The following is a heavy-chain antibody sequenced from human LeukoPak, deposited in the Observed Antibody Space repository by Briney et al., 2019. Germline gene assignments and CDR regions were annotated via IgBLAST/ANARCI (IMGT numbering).Heavy chain of an antibody. D-gene: IGHD6-13*01. CDR2: IKQDGSEK. J-gene: IGHJ5*02. V-gene: IGHV3-7*01. CDR3: ARGDIAAAGIGVGS. CDR1: RFTFSSYW. Sequence: GGSLRLSCAASRFTFSSYWMSWVRQAPGKGLEWVANIKQDGSEKYYVDSVKGRFTISRDNAKNSLYLQMNSLKAEDTAVYYCARGDIAAAGIGVGSWGQGTLVTVSS.